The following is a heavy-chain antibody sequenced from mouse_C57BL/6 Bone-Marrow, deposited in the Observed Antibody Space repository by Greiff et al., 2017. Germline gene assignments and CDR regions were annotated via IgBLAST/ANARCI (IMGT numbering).Heavy chain of an antibody. V-gene: IGHV8-8*01. D-gene: IGHD1-1*01. CDR3: APPYSSSYAMDY. CDR2: PWWGDAK. J-gene: IGHJ4*01. CDR1: GFSLSTFGMG. Sequence: QVTLKESGPGILQPSPTLSLTCSFSGFSLSTFGMGVGWLRQPSGKGLEWLAHPWWGDAKYYTPALKNRLTITTDTSKNQVFLRIANVDTADTATYYCAPPYSSSYAMDYWGQGTSVTVSS.